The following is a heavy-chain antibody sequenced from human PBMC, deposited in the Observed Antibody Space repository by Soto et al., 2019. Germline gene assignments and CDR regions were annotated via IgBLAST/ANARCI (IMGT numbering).Heavy chain of an antibody. Sequence: QVQLVQSGAEVKKPGASVKVSCKASGYTFTSYGISWVRQAPGQGLEWMGWISAYNGNTNYAQKLQGRVTMTTDTSRRTAYMERRSRRSNDTAVYYCARDLLAYDILTGYYLMGYFDYWGQGTLVTVSS. J-gene: IGHJ4*02. CDR1: GYTFTSYG. D-gene: IGHD3-9*01. V-gene: IGHV1-18*01. CDR3: ARDLLAYDILTGYYLMGYFDY. CDR2: ISAYNGNT.